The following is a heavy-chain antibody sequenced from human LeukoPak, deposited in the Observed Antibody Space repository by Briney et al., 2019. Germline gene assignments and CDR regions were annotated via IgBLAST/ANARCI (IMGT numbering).Heavy chain of an antibody. Sequence: WGALRVSCAASGVTFSSYAMSWVREAPGKGLEWVSAIGGRGGSTYYADSVKGRFTISRDNAKNSLYLQMNSLRAEDTAVYYCARDLMGIAYRGAFYYWGQGTLVTVSS. D-gene: IGHD6-13*01. CDR3: ARDLMGIAYRGAFYY. CDR1: GVTFSSYA. J-gene: IGHJ4*02. CDR2: IGGRGGST. V-gene: IGHV3-23*01.